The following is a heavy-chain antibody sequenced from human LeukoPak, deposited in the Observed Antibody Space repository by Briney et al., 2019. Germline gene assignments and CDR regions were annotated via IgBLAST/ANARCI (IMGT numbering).Heavy chain of an antibody. CDR1: GYTFTSYY. D-gene: IGHD3-22*01. Sequence: ASVKVSCKASGYTFTSYYMHWVRQAPGQGLEWMGIINPSGSSTSYAQKFQGRVTMTRDTSTSTVYMELSSLRSEDTAVYYCARANYYDSSGYSLYYFDYWGQGTLVTVSS. CDR3: ARANYYDSSGYSLYYFDY. CDR2: INPSGSST. J-gene: IGHJ4*02. V-gene: IGHV1-46*01.